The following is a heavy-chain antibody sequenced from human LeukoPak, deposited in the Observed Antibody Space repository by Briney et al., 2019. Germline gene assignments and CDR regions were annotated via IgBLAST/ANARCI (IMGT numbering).Heavy chain of an antibody. Sequence: SETLSLTCTVSGGSISSGGYYWSWVRQPPGKGLDWIGYIYYRGSTKYNPSLKSRVTISVETSKNQFSLKLSSVTAADTAVYYCAREHQSMDVWGQGTTVTVSS. D-gene: IGHD2-2*01. CDR3: AREHQSMDV. CDR1: GGSISSGGYY. CDR2: IYYRGST. V-gene: IGHV4-61*08. J-gene: IGHJ6*02.